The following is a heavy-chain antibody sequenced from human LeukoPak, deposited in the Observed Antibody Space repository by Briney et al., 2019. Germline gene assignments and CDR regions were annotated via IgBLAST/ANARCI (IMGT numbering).Heavy chain of an antibody. Sequence: SETLSLTCAVYGGSFSGYYWSWIRQPPGKGLEWTGEINHSGSTNYNPSLKSRVTISVDTSKNQFSLKLSSVTAADTAVYYCAGDPSRWGQGTLVTVSS. J-gene: IGHJ4*02. CDR2: INHSGST. CDR3: AGDPSR. V-gene: IGHV4-34*01. CDR1: GGSFSGYY. D-gene: IGHD6-25*01.